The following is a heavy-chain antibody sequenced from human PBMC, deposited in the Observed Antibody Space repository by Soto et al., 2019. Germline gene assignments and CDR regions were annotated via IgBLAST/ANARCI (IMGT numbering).Heavy chain of an antibody. J-gene: IGHJ4*02. CDR3: ARVRREYDNSGPVDY. Sequence: SETLSLTCTVSGVSISSGDYYWSWIRQPPGKGLEWIGYIYYSENTYSNPSLKSRVAISGDTSKNQFSLKLSSVTAADTAVYYCARVRREYDNSGPVDYWGQGTLVTVSS. CDR1: GVSISSGDYY. V-gene: IGHV4-30-4*01. D-gene: IGHD3-22*01. CDR2: IYYSENT.